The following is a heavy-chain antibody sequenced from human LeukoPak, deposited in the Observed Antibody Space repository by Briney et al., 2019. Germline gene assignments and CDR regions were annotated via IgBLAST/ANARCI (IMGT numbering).Heavy chain of an antibody. D-gene: IGHD4-23*01. CDR1: GGSISSYY. CDR2: IYYSGST. Sequence: SETLSLTCTVSGGSISSYYWSWIRQPPGKGLEWIGYIYYSGSTNYNPSLKSRVTISVDTSKNQFSLKLSSVTAADTAVYYCARAYGGNSMFDYWAREPWSPSPQ. V-gene: IGHV4-59*01. J-gene: IGHJ4*02. CDR3: ARAYGGNSMFDY.